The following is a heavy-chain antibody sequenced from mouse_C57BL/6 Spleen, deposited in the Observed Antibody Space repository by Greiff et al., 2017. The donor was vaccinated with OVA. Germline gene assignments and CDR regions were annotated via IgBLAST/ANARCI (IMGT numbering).Heavy chain of an antibody. CDR1: GYTFTDYN. Sequence: EVQLQQSGPELVKPGASVKMSCKASGYTFTDYNMHWVKQSHGKSLEWIGYINPNNGGTSYNQKFKGKAILTVNKSSSTAYMELRSLTSEDSAVYYCARGPRQLSDYWGQGTTLTVSS. CDR3: ARGPRQLSDY. V-gene: IGHV1-22*01. CDR2: INPNNGGT. J-gene: IGHJ2*01. D-gene: IGHD3-2*02.